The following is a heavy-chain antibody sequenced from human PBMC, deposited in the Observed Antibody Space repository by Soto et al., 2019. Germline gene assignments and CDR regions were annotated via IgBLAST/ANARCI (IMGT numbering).Heavy chain of an antibody. Sequence: PSETLSLTCAVYGGSFSGYYWTWLRQPPGTGLEWIGEINHSGSTNYNPSLKSRVTISVDTSKNHFSLKLTSVTAADTAVYYCARDKITGLFDYWGQGTLVTVSS. D-gene: IGHD2-8*02. CDR2: INHSGST. V-gene: IGHV4-34*01. CDR1: GGSFSGYY. CDR3: ARDKITGLFDY. J-gene: IGHJ4*02.